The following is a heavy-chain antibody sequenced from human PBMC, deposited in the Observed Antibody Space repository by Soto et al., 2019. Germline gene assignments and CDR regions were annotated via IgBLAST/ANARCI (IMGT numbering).Heavy chain of an antibody. V-gene: IGHV1-69*13. D-gene: IGHD2-2*01. Sequence: SVKVSCKASGGTFSSYAISWVRQAPGQGLEWMGGIIPIFGTANYAQKFQGRVTITADESTSTAYMELSSLRSEDTAVYYCEIVVVPAAILGGYYYYGMDVWGQGTTVTVSS. CDR2: IIPIFGTA. J-gene: IGHJ6*02. CDR3: EIVVVPAAILGGYYYYGMDV. CDR1: GGTFSSYA.